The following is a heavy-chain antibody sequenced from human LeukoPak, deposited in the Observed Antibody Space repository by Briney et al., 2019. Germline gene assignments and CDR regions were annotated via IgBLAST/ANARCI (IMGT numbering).Heavy chain of an antibody. V-gene: IGHV3-23*01. CDR1: GFTFSSYA. CDR3: AKPRTGTTSYFDY. CDR2: ISGSGGST. Sequence: GGSLRLSCAAPGFTFSSYAMSWVRQAPGKGLEWVSAISGSGGSTYYADSVKGRFTISRDNSKNTLYLQMNSLRAEDTAVYYCAKPRTGTTSYFDYWGQGTLVTVSS. J-gene: IGHJ4*02. D-gene: IGHD1-7*01.